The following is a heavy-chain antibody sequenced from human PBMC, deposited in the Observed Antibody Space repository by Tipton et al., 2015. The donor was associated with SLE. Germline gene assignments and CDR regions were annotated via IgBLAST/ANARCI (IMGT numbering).Heavy chain of an antibody. Sequence: TLSLTCAVSGDSITSDYYWGWIRQPPGKGLEWIAYRFHDGNINYNPSLKTRLTMSVDTSRDQFSLTLNSVTAADTGIYYCARGREWNWSPYYMDVWGKGTTVTVSS. V-gene: IGHV4-38-2*01. J-gene: IGHJ6*03. CDR2: RFHDGNI. CDR3: ARGREWNWSPYYMDV. CDR1: GDSITSDYY. D-gene: IGHD1-1*01.